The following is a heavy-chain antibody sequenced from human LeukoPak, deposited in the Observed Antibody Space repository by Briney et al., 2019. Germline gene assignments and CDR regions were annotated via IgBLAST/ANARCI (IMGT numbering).Heavy chain of an antibody. Sequence: GASLKISSKGSGCRFTSYWFGWVRRMPGTGLEWMGIIYPGDSDTRSCPSFPGQVTISADKSISTADLQWSSLKASDTAMYYCARPLYSYGQYYFDYWGQGTLVTVSS. V-gene: IGHV5-51*01. D-gene: IGHD5-18*01. CDR1: GCRFTSYW. J-gene: IGHJ4*02. CDR3: ARPLYSYGQYYFDY. CDR2: IYPGDSDT.